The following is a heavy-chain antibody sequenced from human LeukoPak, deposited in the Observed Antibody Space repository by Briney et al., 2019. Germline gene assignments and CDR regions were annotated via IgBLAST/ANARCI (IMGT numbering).Heavy chain of an antibody. CDR3: ARDPNTDYIGVFDN. Sequence: GGSLRLSCAASGFTFSSFAMTWVRQGPGKGLEWVSPIRGSGGYTYYADSVKCGCTISRANARNTLYLQLNSLRDEDTTVYYCARDPNTDYIGVFDNWGQGTMVTVSS. J-gene: IGHJ3*02. CDR2: IRGSGGYT. CDR1: GFTFSSFA. D-gene: IGHD4-11*01. V-gene: IGHV3-23*01.